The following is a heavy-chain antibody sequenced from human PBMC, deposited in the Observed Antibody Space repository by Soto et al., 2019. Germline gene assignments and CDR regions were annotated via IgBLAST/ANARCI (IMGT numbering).Heavy chain of an antibody. J-gene: IGHJ6*02. V-gene: IGHV3-21*01. CDR1: GFTFSSYS. D-gene: IGHD4-17*01. Sequence: PGGSLRLSCAASGFTFSSYSMNWVRQAPGKGLEWVSSISSSSSYIYYADSVKGRFTISRDNAKNSLYLQMNSLRAEDTAVYYCARDRTVTNPTCGMDVWGQGTTVTVSS. CDR3: ARDRTVTNPTCGMDV. CDR2: ISSSSSYI.